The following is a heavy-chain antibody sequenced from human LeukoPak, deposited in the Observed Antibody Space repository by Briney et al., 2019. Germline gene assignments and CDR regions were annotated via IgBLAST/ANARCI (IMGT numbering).Heavy chain of an antibody. V-gene: IGHV3-48*03. CDR3: ARDGYHYYGSRTYFGYYYMDV. J-gene: IGHJ6*03. Sequence: PGGSLRLSCAASGFTFSSYEMNWVRQAPGKELEWVSYISGSGSAIYYADSVKGRFTISRDNAKNSLYLQMNSLRAEDTAVYYCARDGYHYYGSRTYFGYYYMDVWGKGTTVTIPS. CDR2: ISGSGSAI. CDR1: GFTFSSYE. D-gene: IGHD3-10*01.